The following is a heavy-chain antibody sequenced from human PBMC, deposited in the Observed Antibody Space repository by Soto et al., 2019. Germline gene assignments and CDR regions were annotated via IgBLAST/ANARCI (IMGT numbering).Heavy chain of an antibody. V-gene: IGHV3-30*18. J-gene: IGHJ6*02. CDR1: GFTFSSYG. Sequence: GGSLRLSCAASGFTFSSYGMQWVRQAPGKGLEWVAAISYDGSNKYYADSVKGRFTISRDNSKNTLYLQMSSLRAEDTAVYYCAKAKAHYYDSSGTPVTAYGMDVWGQGTPVTVSS. CDR3: AKAKAHYYDSSGTPVTAYGMDV. CDR2: ISYDGSNK. D-gene: IGHD3-22*01.